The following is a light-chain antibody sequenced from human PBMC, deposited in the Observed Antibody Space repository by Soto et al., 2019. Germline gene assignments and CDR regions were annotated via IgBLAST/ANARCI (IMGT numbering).Light chain of an antibody. CDR1: TGDVGGYNY. CDR2: EVN. Sequence: QSVLTQPASVSGSPGQSITVSCTGTTGDVGGYNYVSWYQQHPGKAPKLIIYEVNNRPSGVSNRFSASKSGNTASLTISGLQADDEADYYCISYTSSETLVVFVTGTKVTVL. J-gene: IGLJ1*01. CDR3: ISYTSSETLVV. V-gene: IGLV2-14*01.